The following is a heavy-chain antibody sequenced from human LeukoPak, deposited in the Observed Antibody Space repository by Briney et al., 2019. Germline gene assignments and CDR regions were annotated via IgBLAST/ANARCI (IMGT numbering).Heavy chain of an antibody. Sequence: ASVKVSCKASGYTFTGYYMHWVRQAPGQGLEWMGWINPNSGGTNYGQKFQGRVTMTRDTSISTAYMELSRLRSDDTAVYYCARGPLIVATIFAGLVFDYWGQGTLVTLSA. CDR1: GYTFTGYY. CDR2: INPNSGGT. CDR3: ARGPLIVATIFAGLVFDY. V-gene: IGHV1-2*02. D-gene: IGHD5-12*01. J-gene: IGHJ4*02.